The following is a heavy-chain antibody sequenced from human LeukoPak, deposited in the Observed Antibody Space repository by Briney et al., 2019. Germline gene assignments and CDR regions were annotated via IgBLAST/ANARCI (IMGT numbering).Heavy chain of an antibody. J-gene: IGHJ5*02. Sequence: GGSLRLSCAASGFTFSNYGMHWARQAPGKGLEWVAFIGFDGSDHSYADSVKGRFTISRDNSKNTLYLQMNSLRAEDTAVYYCARDTRYGSGTLIPLLNWFDPWGQGTLVTVSS. D-gene: IGHD3-10*01. CDR1: GFTFSNYG. CDR3: ARDTRYGSGTLIPLLNWFDP. V-gene: IGHV3-30*02. CDR2: IGFDGSDH.